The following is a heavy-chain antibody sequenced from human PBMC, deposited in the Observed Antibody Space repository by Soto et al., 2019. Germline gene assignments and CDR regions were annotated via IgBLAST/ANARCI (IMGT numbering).Heavy chain of an antibody. CDR1: GFTFSSYG. CDR2: IWYDGSNK. J-gene: IGHJ3*02. Sequence: QVQLVESGGGVVQPGRSLRLSCAASGFTFSSYGMHWVRQAPGKGLEWVAVIWYDGSNKYYADSVKGRFTISRDNSKNTQDLQMNSLRAEDTAVYFCARERAIQLWFPYAFDIWGQGTMVTVSS. CDR3: ARERAIQLWFPYAFDI. V-gene: IGHV3-33*01. D-gene: IGHD5-18*01.